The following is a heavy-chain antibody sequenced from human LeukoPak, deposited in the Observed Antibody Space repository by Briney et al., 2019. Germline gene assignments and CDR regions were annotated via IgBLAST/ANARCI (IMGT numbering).Heavy chain of an antibody. CDR1: GFTFSSYG. Sequence: GRSLRLSCVASGFTFSSYGMHWVRQAPGKGLEWVAVISYDGSNKYYADSVKGRFTISRDNSKNTLYLQMNSLRAEDTAVYYCARDKRLDYWGQGTLVTVSS. J-gene: IGHJ4*02. V-gene: IGHV3-30*19. CDR3: ARDKRLDY. CDR2: ISYDGSNK.